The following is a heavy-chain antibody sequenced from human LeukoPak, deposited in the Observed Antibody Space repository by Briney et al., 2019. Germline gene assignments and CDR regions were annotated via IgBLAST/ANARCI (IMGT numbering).Heavy chain of an antibody. D-gene: IGHD6-19*01. CDR3: ASQFWWAAVAGTALDS. J-gene: IGHJ4*02. V-gene: IGHV3-7*05. CDR2: IKEDGSEK. CDR1: GFTFSSYG. Sequence: PGGSLRLSCAASGFTFSSYGMHWVRQAPGKGLEWVANIKEDGSEKYYVDSVKGRFTISRDNAKNSLYLQMNSLRAEDTAVYYCASQFWWAAVAGTALDSWGQGTRVTVSS.